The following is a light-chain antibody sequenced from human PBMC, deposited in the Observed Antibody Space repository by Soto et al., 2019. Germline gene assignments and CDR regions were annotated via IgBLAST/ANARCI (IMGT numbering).Light chain of an antibody. Sequence: DIQMTQSPSSLSASVGDRVTITCQASQDISNYLNWYQQKPGKAPKLLIYDASNLETGVPSRFSRSGSGTDFTFTISNLHPEDIATYYCQQYYSYPRTFGQGTKVDIK. V-gene: IGKV1-33*01. CDR3: QQYYSYPRT. CDR1: QDISNY. J-gene: IGKJ1*01. CDR2: DAS.